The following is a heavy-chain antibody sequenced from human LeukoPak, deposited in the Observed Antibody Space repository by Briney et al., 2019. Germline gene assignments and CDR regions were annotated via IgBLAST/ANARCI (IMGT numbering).Heavy chain of an antibody. CDR2: ISNDGRDK. D-gene: IGHD2-15*01. J-gene: IGHJ4*02. CDR1: GFTFSNYA. V-gene: IGHV3-30*04. Sequence: PGRSLRLSCAASGFTFSNYAMHWVRQAPGKGLEWVAVISNDGRDKHYADSVKGRLTFSRDNSKNTVYLQMNSLRAEDSAVYYCARDRDAPAKYFFDYWGQGTLVTVSS. CDR3: ARDRDAPAKYFFDY.